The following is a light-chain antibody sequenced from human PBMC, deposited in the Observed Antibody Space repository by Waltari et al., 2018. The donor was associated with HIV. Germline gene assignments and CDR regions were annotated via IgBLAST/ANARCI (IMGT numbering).Light chain of an antibody. V-gene: IGLV2-14*01. CDR3: SSLTNSATLSVL. CDR1: NSAIGYYNY. CDR2: EVS. J-gene: IGLJ3*02. Sequence: QFALTQPASVSGSPGQSITVSGTGTNSAIGYYNYVSWYQQHPGKAPKLIIYEVSNRPSGVSNRFSGSKSGNTASLTISGLQAEDEADYFCSSLTNSATLSVLFGGGTKLTVL.